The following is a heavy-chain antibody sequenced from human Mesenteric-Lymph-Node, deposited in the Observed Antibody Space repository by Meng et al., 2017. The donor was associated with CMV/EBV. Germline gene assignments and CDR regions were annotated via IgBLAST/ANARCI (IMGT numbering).Heavy chain of an antibody. CDR2: IYYSGST. CDR3: ARGNHYYGSGSYYY. CDR1: GGSISSSSYY. V-gene: IGHV4-39*01. J-gene: IGHJ4*02. Sequence: SETLSLTFTVSGGSISSSSYYWGWIRQPPGKGLEWIGSIYYSGSTYYNPSLKSRVTISVDTSKNQFSLKLSSVTAADTAVYYCARGNHYYGSGSYYYWGQGTLVTVSS. D-gene: IGHD3-10*01.